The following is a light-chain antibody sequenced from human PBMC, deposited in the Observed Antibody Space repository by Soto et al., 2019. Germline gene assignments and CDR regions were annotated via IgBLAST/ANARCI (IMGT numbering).Light chain of an antibody. V-gene: IGLV2-23*01. Sequence: QSALTQPASVSGSPGQSITISCTGTSSDVGSDNVVSWYQHYPGKAPQLMIYEGFNRPSGVSSRFSGSRSGNTASLTISGLQAEDEADYYCCSHAGGDTYVFGTGTKLTVL. J-gene: IGLJ1*01. CDR3: CSHAGGDTYV. CDR1: SSDVGSDNV. CDR2: EGF.